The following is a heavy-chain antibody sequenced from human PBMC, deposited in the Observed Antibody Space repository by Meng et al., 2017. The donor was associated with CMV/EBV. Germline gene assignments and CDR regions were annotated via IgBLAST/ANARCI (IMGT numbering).Heavy chain of an antibody. J-gene: IGHJ5*02. D-gene: IGHD2-2*01. V-gene: IGHV3-21*01. CDR2: ISSSSSYI. CDR1: GFTFSSYS. Sequence: GESLKISCAAPGFTFSSYSMNWVRQAPGKGLEWVSSISSSSSYIYYADSVKGRFTISRDNAKNSLYLQMNSLRAEDTAVYYCARETIVVVPAGKRGWFDPWGQGTLVTVSS. CDR3: ARETIVVVPAGKRGWFDP.